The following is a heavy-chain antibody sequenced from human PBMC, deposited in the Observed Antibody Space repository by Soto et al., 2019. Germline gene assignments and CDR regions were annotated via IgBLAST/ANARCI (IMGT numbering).Heavy chain of an antibody. CDR1: GGSISSGGYY. Sequence: LCGGSISSGGYYWSWIRQHPGKGLEWNGYIYYSGSTYYNPSLKSRVTISVDTSKNQFSLKLSSVTAADTAVYYCARYHASLIDYWGQGTLVTVSS. V-gene: IGHV4-31*02. CDR2: IYYSGST. CDR3: ARYHASLIDY. D-gene: IGHD2-2*01. J-gene: IGHJ4*02.